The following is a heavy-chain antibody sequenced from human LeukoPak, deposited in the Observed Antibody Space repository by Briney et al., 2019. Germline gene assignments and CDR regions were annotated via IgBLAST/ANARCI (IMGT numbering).Heavy chain of an antibody. CDR3: ARGVGATVDY. J-gene: IGHJ4*02. V-gene: IGHV3-30*02. CDR1: GFTFSSYG. D-gene: IGHD1-26*01. CDR2: IRYDGSNK. Sequence: PGGSLRLSCAASGFTFSSYGMHWVRQAPGKGLEWVAFIRYDGSNKYYADSVEGRFTISRDNSKNTLYLQMNSLKTEDTAVYYCARGVGATVDYWGQGTLATVSS.